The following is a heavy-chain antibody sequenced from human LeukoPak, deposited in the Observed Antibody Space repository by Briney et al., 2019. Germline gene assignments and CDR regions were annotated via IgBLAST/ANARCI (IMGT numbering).Heavy chain of an antibody. V-gene: IGHV3-15*01. CDR3: TTDYDILTGSNWFDP. Sequence: PGRSLRLSCAASGFTFSSYTMHWVRQAPGKGLEWVGRIKSKTDGGTTDYAAPVKGRFTISRDDSKNTLYLQMNSLKTEDTAVYYCTTDYDILTGSNWFDPWGQGTLVTVSS. CDR2: IKSKTDGGTT. J-gene: IGHJ5*02. CDR1: GFTFSSYT. D-gene: IGHD3-9*01.